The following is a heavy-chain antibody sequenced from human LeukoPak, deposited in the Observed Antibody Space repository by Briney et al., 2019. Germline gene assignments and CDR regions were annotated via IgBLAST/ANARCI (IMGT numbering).Heavy chain of an antibody. Sequence: GGSLRLSCAASGFTFSSYWMHWVRHAPGKGLVWVSRINSDGSSTIYADSVKGRFTISRDNAKNTLYLQMNSLRAEDTAVYYCAREGGYCSSTSCAGFQVLREHDYWGQGTLVTVSS. J-gene: IGHJ4*02. CDR2: INSDGSST. D-gene: IGHD2-2*01. V-gene: IGHV3-74*01. CDR1: GFTFSSYW. CDR3: AREGGYCSSTSCAGFQVLREHDY.